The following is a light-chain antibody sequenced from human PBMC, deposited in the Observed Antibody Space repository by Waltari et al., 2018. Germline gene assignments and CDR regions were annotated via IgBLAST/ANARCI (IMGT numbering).Light chain of an antibody. CDR2: RNN. CDR3: AAWDDSLSGVV. V-gene: IGLV1-47*01. Sequence: QSVLTQPPSASGTPGQSIAISCSGSTSNIGNNSVYWYQQFPGTAPKPLIYRNNQRPSGVPCRFAGSKSGPSASLAIRGLQSEDEADYYCAAWDDSLSGVVFGGGTKVTVL. CDR1: TSNIGNNS. J-gene: IGLJ2*01.